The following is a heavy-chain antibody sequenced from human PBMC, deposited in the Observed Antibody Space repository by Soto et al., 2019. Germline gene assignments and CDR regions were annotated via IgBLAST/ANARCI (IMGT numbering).Heavy chain of an antibody. V-gene: IGHV4-39*01. CDR1: GGSISNSNYF. J-gene: IGHJ4*02. Sequence: HLQLQESGPGLVRPLETLSLVCSVSGGSISNSNYFWAWIRQSPGKGLEWIGGIYHSGGTYYSPSLKSRFTIYIDASKNQFSMEVKSVTAAYTAVYYCAKQVVGATPHNDFDSWGQGTLVTISS. D-gene: IGHD1-1*01. CDR2: IYHSGGT. CDR3: AKQVVGATPHNDFDS.